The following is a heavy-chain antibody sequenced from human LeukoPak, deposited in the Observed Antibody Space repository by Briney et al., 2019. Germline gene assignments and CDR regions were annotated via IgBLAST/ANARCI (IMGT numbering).Heavy chain of an antibody. Sequence: GGSLRLSCAATGFTFSSYSMNWVRQAPGKGLEWVSSISSSSSYIYCADSVKGRFTISRDNAKNSLYLQMNSLRAEDTAVYYCARGGTLKTYYFDYWGQGTLVTVSS. CDR2: ISSSSSYI. J-gene: IGHJ4*02. D-gene: IGHD1-26*01. CDR1: GFTFSSYS. CDR3: ARGGTLKTYYFDY. V-gene: IGHV3-21*01.